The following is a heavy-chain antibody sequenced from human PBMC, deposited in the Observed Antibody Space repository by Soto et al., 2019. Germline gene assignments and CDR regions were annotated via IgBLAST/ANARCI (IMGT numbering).Heavy chain of an antibody. Sequence: PGGSLRLSCAASGFTFSSYAMSWVRQAPGKGLEWVSYISSSGSTIYYADSVKGRFTISRDNAKNSLYLQMNSLRAEDTAVYYCARDRDDFWSGYYVYWGQGTLVTVSS. CDR3: ARDRDDFWSGYYVY. CDR1: GFTFSSYA. D-gene: IGHD3-3*01. V-gene: IGHV3-48*03. CDR2: ISSSGSTI. J-gene: IGHJ4*02.